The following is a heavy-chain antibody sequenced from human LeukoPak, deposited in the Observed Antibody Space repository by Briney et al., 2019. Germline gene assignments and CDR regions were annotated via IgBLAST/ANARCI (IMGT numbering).Heavy chain of an antibody. Sequence: ASVKVSCKASGYTFSIYNMHWVRQAPGQGLEWMGIINPSGGSANYAQKSQGRVTITADESTSTAYMELSSLRSEDTAVYYCARFVVVPAAIHYYMDVWGKGTTVTVSS. V-gene: IGHV1-46*01. CDR3: ARFVVVPAAIHYYMDV. CDR2: INPSGGSA. D-gene: IGHD2-2*01. CDR1: GYTFSIYN. J-gene: IGHJ6*03.